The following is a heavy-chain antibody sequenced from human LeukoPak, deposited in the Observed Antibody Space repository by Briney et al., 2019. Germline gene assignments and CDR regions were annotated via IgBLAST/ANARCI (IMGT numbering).Heavy chain of an antibody. Sequence: PSETLSLTCTVSGGAISSYFWGWIRQSPGKGLGWIGYIHHSWGTKSNPSLKSRVTMSVDTSRNQFSLKLSSVTAADTAVYYCARDSQDSGYNDYFMDVWGKGTTVTVSS. J-gene: IGHJ6*03. CDR1: GGAISSYF. D-gene: IGHD3-22*01. CDR3: ARDSQDSGYNDYFMDV. CDR2: IHHSWGT. V-gene: IGHV4-59*01.